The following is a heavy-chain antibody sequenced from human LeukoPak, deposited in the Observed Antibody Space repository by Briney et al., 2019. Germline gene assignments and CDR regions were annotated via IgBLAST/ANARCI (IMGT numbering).Heavy chain of an antibody. CDR3: TREWSGFFEF. V-gene: IGHV1-18*01. Sequence: ASVKVSCKASGYSLRDYGISWARQAPGQGLEWMGWISGYNGDTNYAQKVQGRVTMTTDTSTNTGYMELRSLRSDDTAVYYCTREWSGFFEFWGQGTLVTVSS. CDR1: GYSLRDYG. D-gene: IGHD6-25*01. J-gene: IGHJ4*02. CDR2: ISGYNGDT.